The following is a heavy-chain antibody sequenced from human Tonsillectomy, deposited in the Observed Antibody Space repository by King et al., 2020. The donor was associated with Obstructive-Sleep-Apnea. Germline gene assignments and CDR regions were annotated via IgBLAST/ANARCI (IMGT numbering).Heavy chain of an antibody. D-gene: IGHD1-14*01. CDR2: MSGSGGRT. J-gene: IGHJ4*02. CDR1: GFTFSSYA. CDR3: AKDRKGARGYFDY. Sequence: VQLVESGGGLVQPGGSLRLSCAASGFTFSSYAMSWVRQAPGRGLEWVSAMSGSGGRTYYADTVKGRFTISIDNSKNTLYLQMNSLRAEDTAVYYCAKDRKGARGYFDYWGQGTLVTVSS. V-gene: IGHV3-23*04.